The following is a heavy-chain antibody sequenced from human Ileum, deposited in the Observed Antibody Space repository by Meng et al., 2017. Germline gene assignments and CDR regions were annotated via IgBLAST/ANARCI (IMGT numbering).Heavy chain of an antibody. J-gene: IGHJ5*02. Sequence: GGSLRLSCAASGFAFSDSYMSWIRQSPGRGLEWISFIHPGGGGIYYADSVMGRFTISRDDAKNSLYLQMNSLRAEDTAVYHCARGGGVVGYSYHWGQGTQVTVSS. CDR3: ARGGGVVGYSYH. CDR2: IHPGGGGI. D-gene: IGHD3-22*01. V-gene: IGHV3-11*01. CDR1: GFAFSDSY.